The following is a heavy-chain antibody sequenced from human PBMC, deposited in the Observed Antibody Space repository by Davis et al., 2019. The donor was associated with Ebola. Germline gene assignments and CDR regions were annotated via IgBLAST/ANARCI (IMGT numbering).Heavy chain of an antibody. CDR3: AKGRGAYYYYGMDV. V-gene: IGHV3-48*04. J-gene: IGHJ6*02. CDR2: ISSSSSTI. D-gene: IGHD1-26*01. Sequence: PGGSLRLSCAASGFTFSSYSMNWVRQAPGKGLEWVSYISSSSSTIYYADSVKGRFTISRDNSKNTLYLQMNSLRAEDTAVYYCAKGRGAYYYYGMDVWGQGTTVTVSS. CDR1: GFTFSSYS.